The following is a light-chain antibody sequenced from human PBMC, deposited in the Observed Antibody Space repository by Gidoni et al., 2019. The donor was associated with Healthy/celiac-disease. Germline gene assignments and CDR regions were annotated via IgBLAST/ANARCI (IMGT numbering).Light chain of an antibody. V-gene: IGLV2-14*01. J-gene: IGLJ3*02. CDR2: EVS. CDR1: SSNVGGYND. CDR3: SSYTSSSTLAV. Sequence: QSALTQPASASGSPGQSITISCTGTSSNVGGYNDVSWYQQHPGKAPKLMIYEVSNRPSGVSNRFSGSKSGNTASLTISGLQAEDEADYYCSSYTSSSTLAVFGGGTKLTVL.